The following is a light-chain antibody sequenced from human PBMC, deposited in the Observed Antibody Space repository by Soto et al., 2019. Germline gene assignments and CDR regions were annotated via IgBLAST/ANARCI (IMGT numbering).Light chain of an antibody. CDR1: SSDVGGYNY. V-gene: IGLV2-8*01. CDR2: EVS. J-gene: IGLJ2*01. CDR3: SSYAGSNNVI. Sequence: QSALTQPPSASGSPGQSVTISCTGASSDVGGYNYVSWYQQHPGKAPKLMIYEVSEWPSGVPDRFSGSKSGNTASLTVSGLQAEDEADYYCSSYAGSNNVIFGGGTKLTVL.